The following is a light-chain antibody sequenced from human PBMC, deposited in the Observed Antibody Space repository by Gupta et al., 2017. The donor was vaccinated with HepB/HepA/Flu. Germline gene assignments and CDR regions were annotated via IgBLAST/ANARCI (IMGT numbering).Light chain of an antibody. CDR2: EVS. V-gene: IGLV2-23*02. J-gene: IGLJ2*01. Sequence: QSALTQPASVSGSPGQSITISCTGTTSDIGTSNLVSWYQQHPGKAPRLMIYEVSKRPSGISNRFSGSKSGNTASLTISGLQAEDEADYYCCSHAGSTTYVVFGGGTKLTVL. CDR1: TSDIGTSNL. CDR3: CSHAGSTTYVV.